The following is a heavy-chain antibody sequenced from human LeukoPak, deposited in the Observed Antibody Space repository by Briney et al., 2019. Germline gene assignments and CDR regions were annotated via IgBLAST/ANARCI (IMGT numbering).Heavy chain of an antibody. D-gene: IGHD6-13*01. Sequence: GGSLRPSCAASGFTFSSYAMNWARQAPGKGLEWVSFMNSDGSTIHYAESVKGRFTISRDNAENSLYLQMDSLRPEDTAVYYCAKDIWYVSSWLHAFDLWGRGTMVTVSS. V-gene: IGHV3-48*01. J-gene: IGHJ3*01. CDR1: GFTFSSYA. CDR2: MNSDGSTI. CDR3: AKDIWYVSSWLHAFDL.